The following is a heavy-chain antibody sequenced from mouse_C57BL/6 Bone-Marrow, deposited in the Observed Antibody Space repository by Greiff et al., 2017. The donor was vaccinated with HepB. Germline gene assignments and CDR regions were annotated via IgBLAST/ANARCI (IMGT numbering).Heavy chain of an antibody. CDR1: GYTFTSYW. J-gene: IGHJ4*01. Sequence: QVQLQQPGAELVKPGASVKLSCKASGYTFTSYWMHWVKQRPGRGLEWIGRIDPNSGGTKYNEKFKSKATLTVDKPSSTAYMKLSSLTSEDSAVYYCARTGDSSGYPYAMDYWGQGTSVTVSS. D-gene: IGHD3-2*02. CDR3: ARTGDSSGYPYAMDY. CDR2: IDPNSGGT. V-gene: IGHV1-72*01.